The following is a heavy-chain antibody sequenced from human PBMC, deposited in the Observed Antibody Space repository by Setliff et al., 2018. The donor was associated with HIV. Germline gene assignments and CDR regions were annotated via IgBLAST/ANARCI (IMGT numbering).Heavy chain of an antibody. D-gene: IGHD3-3*01. CDR3: AKGGFLEWSEYYYYYYMDV. CDR2: ISGSGGST. J-gene: IGHJ6*03. Sequence: GGSLRLSCAASGFTFSSYAMSWVRQAPGKGLDWVSAISGSGGSTYYADSVKGRFTISRDNSKNTLYLQMNSLRAEDTAVYYCAKGGFLEWSEYYYYYYMDVWGKGTTVTVSS. V-gene: IGHV3-23*01. CDR1: GFTFSSYA.